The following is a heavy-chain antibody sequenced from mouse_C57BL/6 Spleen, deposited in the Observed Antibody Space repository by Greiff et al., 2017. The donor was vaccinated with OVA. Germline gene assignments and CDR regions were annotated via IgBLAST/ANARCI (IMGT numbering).Heavy chain of an antibody. Sequence: QVQLQPGTELVKPGTSVKLSCKASGYTFTSYWMHWVKRRPGQGLEWIGNINPSNGGTNYNENFKSKATLTVDKSSSTAYMQLSSLTSEDSAVYYCARYYYGSSLDSWGQGTTLTVSS. CDR3: ARYYYGSSLDS. J-gene: IGHJ2*01. V-gene: IGHV1-53*01. CDR1: GYTFTSYW. CDR2: INPSNGGT. D-gene: IGHD1-1*01.